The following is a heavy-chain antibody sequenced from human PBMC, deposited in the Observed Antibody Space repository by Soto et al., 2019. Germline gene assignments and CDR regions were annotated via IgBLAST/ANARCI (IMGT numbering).Heavy chain of an antibody. CDR2: IIPILGIA. CDR1: GGTFSSYT. Sequence: QVQLVQSGAEVKKPGSSVKVSCKASGGTFSSYTISWVRQAPGQGLEWMGRIIPILGIANYAQKFQGRVTINADKSTSTAYMELSSLRSEDTAVYYCARGYCSSTSCDTIYYYYGMDVWGQGTTVTVSS. CDR3: ARGYCSSTSCDTIYYYYGMDV. D-gene: IGHD2-2*01. V-gene: IGHV1-69*02. J-gene: IGHJ6*02.